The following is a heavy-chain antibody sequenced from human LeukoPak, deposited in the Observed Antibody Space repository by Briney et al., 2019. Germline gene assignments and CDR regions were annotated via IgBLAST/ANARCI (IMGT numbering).Heavy chain of an antibody. CDR3: ATADFYSSSWYLGY. J-gene: IGHJ4*02. V-gene: IGHV1-24*01. CDR2: FDPEDGET. Sequence: EASVKVSCTVSGYTLTELSMHWVRQAPGKGLEWMGGFDPEDGETIYAQKFQGRVTMTEDTSTDTAYMELSSLRSEDTAVYYCATADFYSSSWYLGYWGQGTLVTVSS. CDR1: GYTLTELS. D-gene: IGHD6-13*01.